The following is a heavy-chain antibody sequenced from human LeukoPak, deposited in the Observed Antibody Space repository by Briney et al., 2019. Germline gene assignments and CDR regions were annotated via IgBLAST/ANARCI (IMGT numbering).Heavy chain of an antibody. V-gene: IGHV4-59*01. D-gene: IGHD3-22*01. CDR3: ARLYYYDSRLAFDI. CDR2: IYYSGST. J-gene: IGHJ3*02. Sequence: SSETLSLACTVSGGSIGSYYWSWIRQPPGKGLEWIGYIYYSGSTNYNPSLKSRVTISVDTSKNQFSLKLSSVTAADTAVYFCARLYYYDSRLAFDIWGQGTMVTVSS. CDR1: GGSIGSYY.